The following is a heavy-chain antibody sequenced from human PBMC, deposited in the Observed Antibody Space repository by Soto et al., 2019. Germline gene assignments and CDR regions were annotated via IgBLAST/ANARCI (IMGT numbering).Heavy chain of an antibody. CDR2: INPSGGST. D-gene: IGHD3-22*01. CDR1: GYTFTSYY. J-gene: IGHJ5*02. V-gene: IGHV1-46*01. CDR3: ARGELKYDSSCYYFTEFGMAFDP. Sequence: ASVKVSCKASGYTFTSYYMHWVRQAPGQGLEWMGIINPSGGSTSYAQKFQGRVTMTRDTSTSTVYMELSSLRSEDTAVYYCARGELKYDSSCYYFTEFGMAFDPCGQGTLVTVSS.